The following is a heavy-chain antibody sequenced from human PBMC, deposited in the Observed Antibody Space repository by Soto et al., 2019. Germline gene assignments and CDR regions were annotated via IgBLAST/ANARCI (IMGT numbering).Heavy chain of an antibody. CDR1: GFTLSSYG. CDR2: IWYDGSNK. J-gene: IGHJ6*03. CDR3: ARDGDKSITIFGVVTRNYMDV. Sequence: GGSLRLSCAASGFTLSSYGMHWVRQAPGKGLEWVAVIWYDGSNKYYADSVKGRFTISRDNSKNTLYLQMNSLRAEDTAVYYCARDGDKSITIFGVVTRNYMDVWGKGTTVTVSS. V-gene: IGHV3-33*01. D-gene: IGHD3-3*01.